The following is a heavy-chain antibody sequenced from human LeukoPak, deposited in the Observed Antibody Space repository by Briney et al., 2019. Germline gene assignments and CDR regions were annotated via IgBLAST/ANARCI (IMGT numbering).Heavy chain of an antibody. J-gene: IGHJ6*04. CDR3: ARDSSSWYSYGMDF. D-gene: IGHD6-13*01. CDR2: IYYSGST. Sequence: SQTLSLTCTVSGGSISSGDYYWSWIRQPPGKDLEWIGYIYYSGSTYYNPSLKSRVTISVDTSKNQFSLKLSSVTAADTAVYYCARDSSSWYSYGMDFWGKGTTVTVSS. CDR1: GGSISSGDYY. V-gene: IGHV4-30-4*01.